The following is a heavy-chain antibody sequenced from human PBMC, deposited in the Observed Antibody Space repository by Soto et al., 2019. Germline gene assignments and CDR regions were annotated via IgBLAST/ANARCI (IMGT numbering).Heavy chain of an antibody. CDR2: IYHSGTA. CDR1: GGSIISTNW. V-gene: IGHV4-4*02. CDR3: AGAPEKQWLVYYFDY. J-gene: IGHJ4*02. D-gene: IGHD6-19*01. Sequence: QVQLQESGPGLVKPSGTLSLTCVVSGGSIISTNWWSWVRQPPGKGLEWIGEIYHSGTAKYSPSFKNRVTISLDKSQNQFSRGLSSVTAADTALYYCAGAPEKQWLVYYFDYWGQGSLVTVSS.